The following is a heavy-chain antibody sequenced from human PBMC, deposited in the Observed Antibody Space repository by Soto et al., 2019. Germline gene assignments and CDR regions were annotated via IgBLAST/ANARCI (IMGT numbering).Heavy chain of an antibody. D-gene: IGHD1-1*01. V-gene: IGHV3-30*18. CDR3: AKLTTYYYYYGMDV. J-gene: IGHJ6*02. CDR1: GFTFSSYD. Sequence: GGSLRLSCAASGFTFSSYDMHWVRQAPGKGLEWVAVISYDGSNKYYADSVKGRFTISRDNSKNTLYLQMNSLRAEDTAVYYCAKLTTYYYYYGMDVWGQGTTVTVSS. CDR2: ISYDGSNK.